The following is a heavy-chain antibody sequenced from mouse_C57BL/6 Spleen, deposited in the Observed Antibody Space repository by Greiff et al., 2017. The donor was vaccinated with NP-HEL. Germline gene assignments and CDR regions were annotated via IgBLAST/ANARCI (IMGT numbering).Heavy chain of an antibody. CDR1: GYTFTDYY. CDR3: ARRAVVAYYYAMDY. J-gene: IGHJ4*01. CDR2: IGPGSGST. D-gene: IGHD1-1*01. V-gene: IGHV1-77*01. Sequence: VQLQQSGAELVKPGASVKISCKASGYTFTDYYINWVKQRPGQGLAWIGKIGPGSGSTYYNEKFKGKATLTADNSSSTAYMQLSSLTSEDSAVYFCARRAVVAYYYAMDYWGQGTSVTVSS.